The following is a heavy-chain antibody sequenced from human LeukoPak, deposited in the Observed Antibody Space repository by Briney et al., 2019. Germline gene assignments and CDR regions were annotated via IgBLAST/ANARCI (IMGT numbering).Heavy chain of an antibody. CDR1: GFTFSSNG. Sequence: GGSLRLSCAASGFTFSSNGMHWVRQAPGKGLEWVAVISYDGSNKYYADSVKGRFTISRDNSKNTLYLQMNSLRAEDTAVYYCARYDFWSGYSIDYWGQGTLVTVSS. D-gene: IGHD3-3*01. CDR3: ARYDFWSGYSIDY. V-gene: IGHV3-30*03. J-gene: IGHJ4*02. CDR2: ISYDGSNK.